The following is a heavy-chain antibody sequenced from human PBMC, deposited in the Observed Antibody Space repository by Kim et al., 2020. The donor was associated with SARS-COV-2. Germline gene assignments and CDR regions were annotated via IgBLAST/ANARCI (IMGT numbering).Heavy chain of an antibody. CDR1: GDSVSSNSAA. CDR3: ARDPRRLAAAGWGGYYYGMDV. J-gene: IGHJ6*02. Sequence: SQTLSLTCAISGDSVSSNSAAWNWIRQSPSRGLEWLGRTYYRSKWYNDYAVSVKSRITINPDTSKNQFSLQLNSVTPEDTAVYYCARDPRRLAAAGWGGYYYGMDVWGQGTTVTVSS. V-gene: IGHV6-1*01. D-gene: IGHD6-13*01. CDR2: TYYRSKWYN.